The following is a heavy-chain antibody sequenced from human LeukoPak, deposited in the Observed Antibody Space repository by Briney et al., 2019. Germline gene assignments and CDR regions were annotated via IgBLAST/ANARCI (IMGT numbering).Heavy chain of an antibody. Sequence: GASVKVSCKASGYTFTGYYIHWVRQAPGQGLEWMGRINPNTGGTDYAQKFQGRVTMTTDTSITTAYMALSRLTSGDTAIYYCAKVPRSKTPARNWLGPWGQGTLVTVSS. CDR1: GYTFTGYY. J-gene: IGHJ5*02. CDR3: AKVPRSKTPARNWLGP. CDR2: INPNTGGT. V-gene: IGHV1-2*06. D-gene: IGHD4-23*01.